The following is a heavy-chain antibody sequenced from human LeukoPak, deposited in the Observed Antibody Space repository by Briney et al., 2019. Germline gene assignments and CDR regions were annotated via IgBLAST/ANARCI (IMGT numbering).Heavy chain of an antibody. CDR1: GGSISTYY. V-gene: IGHV4-59*01. D-gene: IGHD6-13*01. CDR3: ARGGWYSSSWSFDY. Sequence: SETLSLTCTVSGGSISTYYWSWVRQPPGKGVEWIGYIYYSGGTNYNPSLKSRVTISVDTSKNQFSLKLSSVTAADTAVYYCARGGWYSSSWSFDYWGQGTLVTVSS. CDR2: IYYSGGT. J-gene: IGHJ4*02.